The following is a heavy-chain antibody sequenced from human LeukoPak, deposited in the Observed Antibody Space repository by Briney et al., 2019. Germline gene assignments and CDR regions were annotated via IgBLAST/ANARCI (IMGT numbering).Heavy chain of an antibody. CDR1: GFTFSSNA. Sequence: GGSLRLSCAASGFTFSSNAMSWVRQAQGEVLGWVSAIRGSGGSTYYADSVKGRFTICRDNSKNTLYLQMNSLRAEDTALYYCAKSLVLLWFGESDYWGQGTLVTVSS. J-gene: IGHJ4*02. CDR2: IRGSGGST. V-gene: IGHV3-23*01. CDR3: AKSLVLLWFGESDY. D-gene: IGHD3-10*01.